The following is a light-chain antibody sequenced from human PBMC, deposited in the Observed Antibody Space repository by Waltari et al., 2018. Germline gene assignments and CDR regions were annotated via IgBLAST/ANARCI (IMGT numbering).Light chain of an antibody. V-gene: IGLV1-47*01. Sequence: QPVLTQPPSVSGTPGQTVTISCFGTNSNIGRNSVFWYQQLPGPAPKLLIYRAAQRPSGVPDRFSGSKSGTSASLAIRGLRSEDEADYYCAAWDDSLSVSYVFGSGTKVTV. CDR2: RAA. CDR3: AAWDDSLSVSYV. CDR1: NSNIGRNS. J-gene: IGLJ1*01.